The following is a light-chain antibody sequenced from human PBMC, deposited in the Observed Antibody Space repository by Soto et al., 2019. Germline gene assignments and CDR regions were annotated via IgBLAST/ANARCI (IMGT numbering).Light chain of an antibody. Sequence: QSVLTQPPSVSGAPGQRVTISCTGSSSNIGSGYDVHWYQQFLGTAPKLLIYGNNNRPSGVPDRFSGSKSGTSASLAITGLQAEDEADYYCQSYDNTLSSSEVVFGGGTKLTVL. CDR1: SSNIGSGYD. J-gene: IGLJ2*01. V-gene: IGLV1-40*01. CDR2: GNN. CDR3: QSYDNTLSSSEVV.